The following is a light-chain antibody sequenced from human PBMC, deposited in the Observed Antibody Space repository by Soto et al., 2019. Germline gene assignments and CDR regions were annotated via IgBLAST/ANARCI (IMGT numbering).Light chain of an antibody. CDR2: GAS. CDR3: QQFNSFPIP. Sequence: IQLTQSPSSLSASVGDRVTISCRASQAIANFLAWYQQKPGKAPKLLIYGASTLHSGVPSRFSGSGSGTDFTLTISSLEPEDFATYYCQQFNSFPIPFGPGTKVDIK. CDR1: QAIANF. J-gene: IGKJ3*01. V-gene: IGKV1-9*01.